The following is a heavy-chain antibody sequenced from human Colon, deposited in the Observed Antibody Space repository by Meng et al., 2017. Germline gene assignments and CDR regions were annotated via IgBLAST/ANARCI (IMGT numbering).Heavy chain of an antibody. CDR3: ARVNGDFDEAWFDP. CDR1: GASVSSDSHY. V-gene: IGHV4-61*03. CDR2: IYYTGNT. Sequence: SETLSLTCTVSGASVSSDSHYWSWIRQPPGKGLEWIGYIYYTGNTNYNPSLASQVSMSLDTSKNHFSLHLTSVTAADTAIYYCARVNGDFDEAWFDPWGQGTLVTVSS. D-gene: IGHD4-17*01. J-gene: IGHJ5*02.